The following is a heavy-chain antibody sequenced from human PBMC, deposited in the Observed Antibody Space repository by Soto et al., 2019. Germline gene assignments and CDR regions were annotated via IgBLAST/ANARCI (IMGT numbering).Heavy chain of an antibody. Sequence: SGPTLVNPTQTLTLTCTFSGFSLSTSGVGVGWIRQPPGKALEWLALIYWDDDKRYSPSLKSRLTITKDTSKNQVVLTMTNMDPVYTSTYYCARALRGPHAFDIWGQGTMVTVSS. CDR1: GFSLSTSGVG. CDR2: IYWDDDK. V-gene: IGHV2-5*02. D-gene: IGHD2-15*01. CDR3: ARALRGPHAFDI. J-gene: IGHJ3*02.